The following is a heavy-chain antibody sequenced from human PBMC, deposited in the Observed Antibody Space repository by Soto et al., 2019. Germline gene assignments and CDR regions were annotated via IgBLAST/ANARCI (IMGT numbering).Heavy chain of an antibody. D-gene: IGHD1-1*01. CDR3: AKSVYNWNDGFFDY. CDR2: ISYDGVNK. V-gene: IGHV3-30*18. J-gene: IGHJ4*02. Sequence: GGSLRLSCAASGFTFSRYTMHWVRQAPGKGLEWVAVISYDGVNKFYADSVKGRFTISRDNSKNTLYLQMNSLRAEDTAVYYCAKSVYNWNDGFFDYWGQGTLVTVSS. CDR1: GFTFSRYT.